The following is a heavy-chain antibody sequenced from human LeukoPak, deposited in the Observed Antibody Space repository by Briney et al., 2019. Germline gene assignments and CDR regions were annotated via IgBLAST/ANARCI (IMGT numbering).Heavy chain of an antibody. J-gene: IGHJ4*02. V-gene: IGHV3-33*01. Sequence: GGSLRLSCAASGFTFSSYGMHWVRQAPGKGLEWVAVIWYDGSNKYYADSVKGRFTISRDNSKNTLYLQMNSLRAEDTAVYYCARDSTTVTTYSDYWGQGTLVTVSS. CDR1: GFTFSSYG. CDR2: IWYDGSNK. D-gene: IGHD4-17*01. CDR3: ARDSTTVTTYSDY.